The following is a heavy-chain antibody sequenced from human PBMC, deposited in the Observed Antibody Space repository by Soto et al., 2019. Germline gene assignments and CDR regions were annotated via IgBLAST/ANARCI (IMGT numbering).Heavy chain of an antibody. CDR3: ASTKDETLYFDY. D-gene: IGHD2-15*01. V-gene: IGHV4-39*01. Sequence: QLQLQESGPGLVKPSETLSLTCTVSGDSISITSYYWGWVCQPPGKGLEWIGSIHYSGSTHYNPSLQSRVTISGDASKKQFFLKLRSVTAADTAVYYCASTKDETLYFDYWGQGTLVTVSS. CDR2: IHYSGST. CDR1: GDSISITSYY. J-gene: IGHJ4*02.